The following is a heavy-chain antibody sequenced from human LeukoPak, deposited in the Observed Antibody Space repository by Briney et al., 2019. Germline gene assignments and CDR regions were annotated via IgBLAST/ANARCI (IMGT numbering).Heavy chain of an antibody. D-gene: IGHD6-19*01. Sequence: PGRSLRLSCAASGFTFSSYTMHWVRQAPGKGLEWVAVISYDGSNKYYTDSVKGRFTISRDNSKNTLYLQMNSLRAEDTAVYYCASLWSAVAGSAGVDVWGQGTTVTVSS. CDR2: ISYDGSNK. V-gene: IGHV3-30-3*01. J-gene: IGHJ6*02. CDR1: GFTFSSYT. CDR3: ASLWSAVAGSAGVDV.